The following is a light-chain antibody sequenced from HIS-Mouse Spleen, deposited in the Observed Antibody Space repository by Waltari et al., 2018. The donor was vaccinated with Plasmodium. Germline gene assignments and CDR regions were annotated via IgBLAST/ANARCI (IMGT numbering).Light chain of an antibody. V-gene: IGKV3-11*01. CDR3: QQRSNWPPMYT. Sequence: EIVLTQSPATLSLSPGETATLSCRASQSVSSYLACYQQKPGQAPRLLIYDASHRATGIPARFSGSGSGTDFTLTISSLEPEDFAVYYCQQRSNWPPMYTFGQGTKLEIK. CDR2: DAS. CDR1: QSVSSY. J-gene: IGKJ2*01.